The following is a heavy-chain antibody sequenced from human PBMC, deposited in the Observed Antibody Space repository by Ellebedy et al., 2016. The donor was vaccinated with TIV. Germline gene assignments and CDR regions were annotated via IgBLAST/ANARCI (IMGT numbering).Heavy chain of an antibody. D-gene: IGHD1-7*01. Sequence: PGGSLRLSCAASGISLRSYAMSWVRQAPGKGLEWISTIAGTGGTTYYRDSVKGRFTVSRDTYRNTLFLQMSSLRAEDTAVYYCAKLPVAYNWNYADDDWGQGTLVTVSS. CDR1: GISLRSYA. CDR2: IAGTGGTT. CDR3: AKLPVAYNWNYADDD. V-gene: IGHV3-23*01. J-gene: IGHJ4*02.